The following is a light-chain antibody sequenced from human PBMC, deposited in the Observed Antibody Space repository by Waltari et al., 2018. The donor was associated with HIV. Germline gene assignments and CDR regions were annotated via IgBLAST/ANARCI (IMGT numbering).Light chain of an antibody. J-gene: IGKJ1*01. CDR3: QQYKYWPET. CDR1: QNITNS. Sequence: EVVLTQAPSTLSVSLGEGAPLTCRASQNITNSLGWYQQKAGQAPRLLIYDASRRATAIPDRFSGSGSGTEFNLTISRLVFEDVAVYVCQQYKYWPETFGQGTKVEIK. CDR2: DAS. V-gene: IGKV3D-15*01.